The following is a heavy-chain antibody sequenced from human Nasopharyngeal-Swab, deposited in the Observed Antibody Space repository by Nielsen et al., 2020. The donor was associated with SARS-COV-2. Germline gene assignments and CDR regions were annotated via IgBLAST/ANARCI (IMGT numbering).Heavy chain of an antibody. J-gene: IGHJ3*02. Sequence: GESLKISCAASGFTSSGSTMHWVRQASGKGLEWVGRIRSKADNYATAYAASVKGRFIISRDDSKNTAYLQMNSLKTEDTAVYYCARVNPVSGSYYDAFDIWGQGTMVTVSS. CDR3: ARVNPVSGSYYDAFDI. V-gene: IGHV3-73*01. D-gene: IGHD1-26*01. CDR1: GFTSSGST. CDR2: IRSKADNYAT.